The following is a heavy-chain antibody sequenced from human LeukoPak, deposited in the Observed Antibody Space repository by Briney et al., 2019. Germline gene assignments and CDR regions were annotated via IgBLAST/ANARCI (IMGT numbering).Heavy chain of an antibody. J-gene: IGHJ4*02. V-gene: IGHV3-33*01. CDR2: IWYDGSNK. CDR1: GFTFSSYG. D-gene: IGHD1-26*01. Sequence: PGRSLRLSCAASGFTFSSYGMHWVRQAPGKGLEWVAVIWYDGSNKYYADSVKGRFTISRDNSKNTLYLQMNSLRAEDTAVYYCARQRWDDSGSYFDYRGQGTLVTVSS. CDR3: ARQRWDDSGSYFDY.